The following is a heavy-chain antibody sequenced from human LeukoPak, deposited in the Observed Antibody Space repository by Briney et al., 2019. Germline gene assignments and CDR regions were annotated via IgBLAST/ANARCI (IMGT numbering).Heavy chain of an antibody. J-gene: IGHJ4*02. CDR1: GGSITSYY. CDR3: ARVSVWDGANSGRYFFDY. CDR2: VYYTGNT. D-gene: IGHD4-23*01. V-gene: IGHV4-59*01. Sequence: SETLSLTCTVSGGSITSYYWSWIRQPPGKGLEWLGFVYYTGNTNYNPSLKSRVTISVDTSKNQFSLNLNSVTAADTAVYYCARVSVWDGANSGRYFFDYWGQGTLVTVSS.